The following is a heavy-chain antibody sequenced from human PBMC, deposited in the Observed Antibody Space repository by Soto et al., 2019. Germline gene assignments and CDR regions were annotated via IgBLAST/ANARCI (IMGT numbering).Heavy chain of an antibody. CDR1: GGSISSYY. V-gene: IGHV4-59*12. Sequence: SETLSLTCTVSGGSISSYYWSWIRQPPGKGLEWIGYIYYGGSTNYNPSLKSRVTISVDTSKNQFSLKLSSVTAADTAVYYCARARNYYYYYMDVWGKGTTVTVSS. CDR3: ARARNYYYYYMDV. CDR2: IYYGGST. J-gene: IGHJ6*03.